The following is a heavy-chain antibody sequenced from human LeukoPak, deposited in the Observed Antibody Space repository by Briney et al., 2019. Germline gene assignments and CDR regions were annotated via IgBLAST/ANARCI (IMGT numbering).Heavy chain of an antibody. CDR3: ARDLGYSSSWYYFDY. D-gene: IGHD6-13*01. CDR1: GGSISSGTYF. CDR2: IHSSGST. J-gene: IGHJ4*02. V-gene: IGHV4-61*02. Sequence: SQTLSLTCTVSGGSISSGTYFRSWIRQPAGKGLEWIGRIHSSGSTNYNPSLKSRISISVDTSKNQFSLKLSSVTAADTAVYYCARDLGYSSSWYYFDYWGQGTLVTVSS.